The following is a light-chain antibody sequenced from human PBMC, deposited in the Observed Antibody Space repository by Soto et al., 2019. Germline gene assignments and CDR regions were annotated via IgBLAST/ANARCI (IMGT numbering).Light chain of an antibody. V-gene: IGKV3D-11*03. J-gene: IGKJ5*01. CDR2: DTS. Sequence: EVVMRQSPATLSVSPVEVATLSCSASQGIGDTLAWYQHKPGQTPRLLIYDTSTRATGVPARFSGSRSGTDFTLTISSLEPEDFALYYCQQRSNWPPSITFGQGTRLEIK. CDR1: QGIGDT. CDR3: QQRSNWPPSIT.